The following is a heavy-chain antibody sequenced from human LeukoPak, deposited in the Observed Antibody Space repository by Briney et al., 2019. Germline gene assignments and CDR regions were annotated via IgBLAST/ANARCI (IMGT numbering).Heavy chain of an antibody. Sequence: GGSLRLSCAASGFTFSSYSMNWVRQAPGKGLEWVSSISSSSSYIYYADSVKGRFTISRDNAKNSLYLQMNSLRAEDTAVYYCAGGTLNWLDPWGQGTLVTVSS. V-gene: IGHV3-21*01. J-gene: IGHJ5*02. CDR2: ISSSSSYI. D-gene: IGHD1-14*01. CDR1: GFTFSSYS. CDR3: AGGTLNWLDP.